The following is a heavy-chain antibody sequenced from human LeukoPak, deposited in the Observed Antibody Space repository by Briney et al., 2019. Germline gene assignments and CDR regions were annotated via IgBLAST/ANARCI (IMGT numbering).Heavy chain of an antibody. CDR2: TNPNGGST. V-gene: IGHV1-46*01. CDR1: GYTFTSNY. CDR3: ARGGSKNDYVWGSFTD. J-gene: IGHJ4*02. D-gene: IGHD3-16*01. Sequence: GASVKVSCKASGYTFTSNYIHWVRQAPGQGLEWMGITNPNGGSTRYAQKFQGRVTTTRETSTSTVYMELSSLRSEDTAVYYCARGGSKNDYVWGSFTDWGQGTLVTVSS.